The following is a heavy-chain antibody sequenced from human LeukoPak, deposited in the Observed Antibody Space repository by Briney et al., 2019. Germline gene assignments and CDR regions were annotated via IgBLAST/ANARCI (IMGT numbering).Heavy chain of an antibody. CDR3: ARGSGWLIDY. V-gene: IGHV3-7*01. J-gene: IGHJ4*02. D-gene: IGHD6-19*01. CDR1: GFTFSNYW. CDR2: IMQGAREI. Sequence: GGSLRLSCAASGFTFSNYWMHWVRQAPGKGLEWVANIMQGAREIHHVDSAKGRFTISRDDAKNSLSLQMSSLRAEDTAVYYCARGSGWLIDYWGQGTLVTVSS.